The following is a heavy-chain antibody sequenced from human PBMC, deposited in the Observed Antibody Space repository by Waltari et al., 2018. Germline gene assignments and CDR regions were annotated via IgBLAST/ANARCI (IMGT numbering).Heavy chain of an antibody. D-gene: IGHD6-6*01. CDR2: IIPIFGTA. J-gene: IGHJ4*02. CDR1: GGTFSSYA. Sequence: QVQLVQSGAEVKTPGSSVTVSCKASGGTFSSYAISWVRPAPGQGREWMGGIIPIFGTANYAQKFQGRVTITADESTSTAYMELSSLRSEDTAVYYCARGEAEGIPLLAAPYYFDYWGQGTLVTVSS. CDR3: ARGEAEGIPLLAAPYYFDY. V-gene: IGHV1-69*01.